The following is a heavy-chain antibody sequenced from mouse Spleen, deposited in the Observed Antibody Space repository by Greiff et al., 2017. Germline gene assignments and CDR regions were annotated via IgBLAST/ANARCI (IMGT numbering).Heavy chain of an antibody. Sequence: DVKLQESGAELVRPGASVKLSCTASGFNIKDYYMHWVKQRPEQGLEWIGRIDPEDGDTEYAPKFQGKATMTADTSSNTAYLQLSSLTSEDTAVYYCTPYDYDGFAYWGQGTLVTVSA. CDR1: GFNIKDYY. D-gene: IGHD2-4*01. V-gene: IGHV14-1*01. CDR2: IDPEDGDT. J-gene: IGHJ3*01. CDR3: TPYDYDGFAY.